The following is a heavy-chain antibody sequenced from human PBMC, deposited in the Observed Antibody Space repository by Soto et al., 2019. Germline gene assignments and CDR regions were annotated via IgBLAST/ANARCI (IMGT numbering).Heavy chain of an antibody. Sequence: QVQLVESGGGLVKPGGSLRLSCAASGFTFSDYYMSWIRQAPGKGLEWLSYISSRSGSTIYYADSVKGRFTISRDNAKNSLSLQMNSLRAEDTAVYYCAREQTPPGFDYWGQGTLVTVSS. J-gene: IGHJ4*02. CDR3: AREQTPPGFDY. CDR1: GFTFSDYY. D-gene: IGHD2-15*01. CDR2: ISSRSGSTI. V-gene: IGHV3-11*01.